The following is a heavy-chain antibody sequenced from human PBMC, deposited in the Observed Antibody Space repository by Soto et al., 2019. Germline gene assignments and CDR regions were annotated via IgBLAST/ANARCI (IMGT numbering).Heavy chain of an antibody. CDR3: AARHLWSAPWTHTRLDY. D-gene: IGHD3-3*02. CDR1: GGSIDNRDW. V-gene: IGHV4-4*02. Sequence: SETLCLPCAVSGGSIDNRDWWSWVRQTPGKGLEWIGQNSHSGSNYDYPSLTSRVTISVDKSKNHFSLKLTSVTAADTAVYYCAARHLWSAPWTHTRLDYWGQGTLVTVPQ. J-gene: IGHJ4*02. CDR2: NSHSGSN.